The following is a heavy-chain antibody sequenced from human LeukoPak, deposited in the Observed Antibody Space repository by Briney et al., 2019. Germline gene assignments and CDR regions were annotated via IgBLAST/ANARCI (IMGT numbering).Heavy chain of an antibody. CDR3: ARVRSESDYFDY. D-gene: IGHD3-3*01. CDR1: GYSISSGYY. V-gene: IGHV4-38-2*02. J-gene: IGHJ4*02. Sequence: SETLSLTCTVSGYSISSGYYWGWIRQPPGKGLEWIGSIYHSVSTYYNPSLKSRVTISVDTSKNQFSLKLSSVTAADTAVYYCARVRSESDYFDYWGQGTLVTVSS. CDR2: IYHSVST.